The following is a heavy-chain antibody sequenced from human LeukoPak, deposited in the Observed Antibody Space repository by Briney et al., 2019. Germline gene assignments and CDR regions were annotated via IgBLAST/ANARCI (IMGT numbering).Heavy chain of an antibody. CDR3: ARGYDYSKTGY. CDR1: GGSLSGQY. Sequence: SETLSLTCAVHGGSLSGQYWSWIRQPPGKGLEWIREIHPSGSTNYNPSLESRVIISLDTSKNQFSLRLSSVTAADTALYYCARGYDYSKTGYWGQGTLVTVSS. J-gene: IGHJ4*02. V-gene: IGHV4-34*01. D-gene: IGHD4-11*01. CDR2: IHPSGST.